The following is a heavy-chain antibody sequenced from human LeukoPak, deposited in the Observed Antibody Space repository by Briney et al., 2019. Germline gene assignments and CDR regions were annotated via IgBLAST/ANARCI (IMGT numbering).Heavy chain of an antibody. CDR1: GGSISSGGYY. CDR2: IYHSGST. D-gene: IGHD1-26*01. Sequence: SQTLSLTCTVSGGSISSGGYYWSWIRQPPGKGLEWIGYIYHSGSTYYNPSLESRVTISVDRSKNQFSLKLSSVTAADTAVYYCARGSIVGATLDYWGQGTLVTVSS. J-gene: IGHJ4*02. CDR3: ARGSIVGATLDY. V-gene: IGHV4-30-2*01.